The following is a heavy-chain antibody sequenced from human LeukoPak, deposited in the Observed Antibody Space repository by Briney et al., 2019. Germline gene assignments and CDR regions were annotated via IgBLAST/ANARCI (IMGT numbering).Heavy chain of an antibody. CDR2: IYSGGST. CDR3: AREPLDQYGDNAFDI. CDR1: GFTFSSYW. D-gene: IGHD4-17*01. Sequence: GGSLRLSCGASGFTFSSYWMHWVRQAPGKGLEWVSVIYSGGSTYYADSVKGRFTISRDNSKNTLYLQMNSLRAEDTAVYYCAREPLDQYGDNAFDIWGQGTMVTVSS. V-gene: IGHV3-53*01. J-gene: IGHJ3*02.